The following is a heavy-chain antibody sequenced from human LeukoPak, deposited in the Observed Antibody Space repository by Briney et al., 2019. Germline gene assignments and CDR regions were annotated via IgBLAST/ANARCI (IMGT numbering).Heavy chain of an antibody. Sequence: GGSLRLSCAASGFTFNSYDLNWVRQAPGKGLEWVSGVSFSGGSTYYADSVKGRFTISRDNSKNTLYLQMNSLRAEDTAVYYCARAAVTGYFDYWGQGTLVTVSS. J-gene: IGHJ4*02. CDR2: VSFSGGST. CDR1: GFTFNSYD. D-gene: IGHD4-11*01. CDR3: ARAAVTGYFDY. V-gene: IGHV3-23*01.